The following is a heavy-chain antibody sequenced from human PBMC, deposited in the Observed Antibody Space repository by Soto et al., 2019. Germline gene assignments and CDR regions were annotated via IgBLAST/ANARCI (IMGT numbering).Heavy chain of an antibody. CDR2: IIPTFGTA. J-gene: IGHJ4*02. D-gene: IGHD3-22*01. CDR1: GGTFKNYA. V-gene: IGHV1-69*13. CDR3: AGGVHSDSSGYCYFY. Sequence: ASVKVSCKASGGTFKNYAISWVRQAPGQGLEWMGGIIPTFGTANYAQKFQGRVTITADESTSTAYMELRSLRSEDTALYYCAGGVHSDSSGYCYFYWGQGTVVTVSS.